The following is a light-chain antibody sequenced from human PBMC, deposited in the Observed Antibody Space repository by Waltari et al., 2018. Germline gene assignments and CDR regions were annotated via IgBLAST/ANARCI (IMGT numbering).Light chain of an antibody. CDR3: QTGGHGTWV. CDR2: INSDGIH. Sequence: QLVLTQSPSASASLGASVKLTCTLSSGHSSNVIAWLQQQPERGPRYLMKINSDGIHSKGDGIPARFSGSSSGAERYLTISSVQPEDEADYYCQTGGHGTWVFGGGTKLTVL. CDR1: SGHSSNV. V-gene: IGLV4-69*01. J-gene: IGLJ3*02.